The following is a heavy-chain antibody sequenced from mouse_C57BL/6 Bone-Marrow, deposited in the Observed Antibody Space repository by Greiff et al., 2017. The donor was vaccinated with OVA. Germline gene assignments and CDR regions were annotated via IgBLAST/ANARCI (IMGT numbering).Heavy chain of an antibody. D-gene: IGHD1-1*01. V-gene: IGHV1-63*01. J-gene: IGHJ4*01. CDR2: IYPGGGYT. CDR3: ARRDYGSSYNAMDY. Sequence: VKLQESGAELVRPGTSVKMSCKASGYTFTNYWIGWAKQRPGHGLEWIGDIYPGGGYTNYNEKFKGKATLTADKSSSTAYMQFSSLTSEDSAIYYCARRDYGSSYNAMDYWGQGTSVTVSS. CDR1: GYTFTNYW.